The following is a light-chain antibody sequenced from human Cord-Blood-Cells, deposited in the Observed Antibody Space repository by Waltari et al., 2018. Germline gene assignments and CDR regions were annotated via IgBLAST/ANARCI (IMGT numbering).Light chain of an antibody. CDR2: QDS. CDR3: QAWDSSTGV. J-gene: IGLJ2*01. CDR1: RCGVLS. V-gene: IGLV3-1*01. Sequence: SNELTLAPAPCVFRGQPATIPCPGDRCGVLSACWYQPHPGQSPVLVIYQDSKRPSGIPERFSGSNSGNTATLTISGTQAMDEADYYCQAWDSSTGVFGGGTKLTVL.